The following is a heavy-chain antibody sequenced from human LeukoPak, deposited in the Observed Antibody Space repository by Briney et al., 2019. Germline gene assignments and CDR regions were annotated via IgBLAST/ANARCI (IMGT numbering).Heavy chain of an antibody. Sequence: PSETLSLTCTVSGGSISSSSYYWGWIRQPPGKGLEWIGSIYYSGSTNYNPSLKSRVTISVDTSKNQFSLKLSSVTAADTAVYYCARTVPSSSWFSYWGQGTLVTVSS. CDR2: IYYSGST. J-gene: IGHJ4*02. CDR1: GGSISSSSYY. D-gene: IGHD6-13*01. CDR3: ARTVPSSSWFSY. V-gene: IGHV4-39*07.